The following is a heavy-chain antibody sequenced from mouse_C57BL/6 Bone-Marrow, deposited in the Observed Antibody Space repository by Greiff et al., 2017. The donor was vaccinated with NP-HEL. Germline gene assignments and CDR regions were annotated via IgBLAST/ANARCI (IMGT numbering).Heavy chain of an antibody. CDR1: GYTFTSYW. D-gene: IGHD1-1*01. Sequence: VHLVESGAELAKPGASVKLSCKASGYTFTSYWMHWVKQRPGQGLEWIGYINPSSGYTKYNQKFKDKATLTADKSSSTAYMQLSSLTYEDSAVYYCARNYYGSSYWFAYWGQGTLVTVSA. J-gene: IGHJ3*01. CDR2: INPSSGYT. CDR3: ARNYYGSSYWFAY. V-gene: IGHV1-7*01.